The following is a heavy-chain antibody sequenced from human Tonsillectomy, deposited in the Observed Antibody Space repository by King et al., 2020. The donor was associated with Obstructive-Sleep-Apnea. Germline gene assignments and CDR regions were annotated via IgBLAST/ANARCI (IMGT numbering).Heavy chain of an antibody. CDR3: ARHPYDSSGFKDY. CDR1: VYNFTSYW. D-gene: IGHD3-22*01. Sequence: VQLVESGAEVKKPGESLRISCKGSVYNFTSYWISWVRQMPGKGLEWMGRIDPSDSYTNYSPSFQGHVTISADKSISTAYLQWSSLKASDTAMYYCARHPYDSSGFKDYWGQGTLVTVSS. CDR2: IDPSDSYT. J-gene: IGHJ4*02. V-gene: IGHV5-10-1*03.